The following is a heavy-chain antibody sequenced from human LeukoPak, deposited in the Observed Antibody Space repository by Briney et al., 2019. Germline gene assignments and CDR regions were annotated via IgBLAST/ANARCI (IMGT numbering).Heavy chain of an antibody. V-gene: IGHV3-30*04. J-gene: IGHJ5*02. Sequence: GGSLRLSCAASGFTFSSYAMHWVRQAPGKGLERVAVISYDGSNKYYADSVKGRFTISRDNSKNTLYLQMNSLRAEDTAVYYCAREGKGYCSSTSCSRRGNWFDPWGQGTLVTVSS. CDR3: AREGKGYCSSTSCSRRGNWFDP. D-gene: IGHD2-2*01. CDR1: GFTFSSYA. CDR2: ISYDGSNK.